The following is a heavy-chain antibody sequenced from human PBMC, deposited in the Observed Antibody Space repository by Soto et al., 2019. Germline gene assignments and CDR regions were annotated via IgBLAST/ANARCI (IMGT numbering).Heavy chain of an antibody. J-gene: IGHJ4*02. CDR2: INSNSGDT. V-gene: IGHV1-2*02. D-gene: IGHD6-19*01. CDR3: ARDDATLAGTYLDF. CDR1: GYTFTDYY. Sequence: QVQLVQSGAEVEKPGASVKVSCKTSGYTFTDYYIPWVRRAPGQGLEWMGWINSNSGDTRSAQRFQDRVTMTRDTSITTAYLELTRLTSDDTAVYYCARDDATLAGTYLDFWGQGTLITVSA.